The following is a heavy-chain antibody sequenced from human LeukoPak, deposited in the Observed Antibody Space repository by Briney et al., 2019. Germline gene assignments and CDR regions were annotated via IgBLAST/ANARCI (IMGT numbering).Heavy chain of an antibody. Sequence: PGGSLRLSCAASGFTFSDYHMDWVRQAPGKGLEWIGRVRDKARNYNTEYVASVKGRFTISRDGSKNSLYLQMDSLKTEDTAVYFCARDGGECDHSAFDIWGQGTMVTVSS. V-gene: IGHV3-72*01. CDR2: VRDKARNYNT. J-gene: IGHJ3*02. CDR3: ARDGGECDHSAFDI. D-gene: IGHD3-16*01. CDR1: GFTFSDYH.